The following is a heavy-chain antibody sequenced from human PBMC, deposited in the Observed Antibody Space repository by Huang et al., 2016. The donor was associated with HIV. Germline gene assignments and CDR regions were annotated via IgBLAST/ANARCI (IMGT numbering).Heavy chain of an antibody. CDR3: AKGGSAAAVLDF. V-gene: IGHV3-30*18. Sequence: QVQLVESGGGVVQPGRSLRISCAALGFTFSSYGMHWVRQAPGKGLEWVAVISYDAKTKYYADSVKGRFSISRDNSKTTVYLQLNSLRLEDTAVYYCAKGGSAAAVLDFWGQGTLVTVSS. CDR1: GFTFSSYG. D-gene: IGHD6-13*01. CDR2: ISYDAKTK. J-gene: IGHJ4*02.